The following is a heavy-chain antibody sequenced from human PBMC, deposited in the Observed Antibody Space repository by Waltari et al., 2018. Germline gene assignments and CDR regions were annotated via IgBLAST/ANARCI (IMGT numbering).Heavy chain of an antibody. D-gene: IGHD2-15*01. Sequence: QVQLQESGPGLVKPSQTLSLTCTGSGGSISSGYYYWNWTRQPAGKGPEWIGRINSSGSNSCNPALRSRVIISIDTSKNQFFLKLSSVTAADTAVYYCARGSREWGFDAFNIWGQGTVVTVSS. V-gene: IGHV4-61*02. CDR1: GGSISSGYYY. CDR3: ARGSREWGFDAFNI. J-gene: IGHJ3*02. CDR2: INSSGSN.